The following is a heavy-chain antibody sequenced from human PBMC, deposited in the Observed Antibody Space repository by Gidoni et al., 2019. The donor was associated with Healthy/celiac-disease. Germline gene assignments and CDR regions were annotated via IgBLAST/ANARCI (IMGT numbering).Heavy chain of an antibody. V-gene: IGHV3-33*01. CDR2: IWYDGSNK. CDR3: ARDSRVGATMDY. CDR1: GCTFSSYG. D-gene: IGHD1-26*01. J-gene: IGHJ4*02. Sequence: QVQLVESGGGVVQPGRSLRLACAAAGCTFSSYGMHWGRRAPGKGLEWVAVIWYDGSNKYYADSVKGRFTISRDNSKNTLYLQRSSLRAEDTAVYYCARDSRVGATMDYWGQGTLVTVSS.